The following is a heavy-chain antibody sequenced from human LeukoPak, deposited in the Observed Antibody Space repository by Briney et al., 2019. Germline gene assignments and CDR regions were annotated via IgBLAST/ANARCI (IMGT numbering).Heavy chain of an antibody. V-gene: IGHV4-34*01. J-gene: IGHJ4*02. CDR3: ARVRRSRYIDY. CDR2: INHSGST. Sequence: SETLSHTCAVYGGSFSGYYWSWIRQPPGKGLEWIGEINHSGSTNYNPSLKSRVTISVDTSKNQFSLKLSSVTAADTAVYYCARVRRSRYIDYWGQGTLVTVSS. CDR1: GGSFSGYY. D-gene: IGHD2-2*02.